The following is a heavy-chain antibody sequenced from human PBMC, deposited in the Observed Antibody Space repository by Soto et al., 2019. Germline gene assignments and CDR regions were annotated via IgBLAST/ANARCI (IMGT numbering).Heavy chain of an antibody. CDR2: IFSNDGK. D-gene: IGHD3-22*01. V-gene: IGHV2-26*01. CDR3: ARTTADYYDSSGYPFDY. J-gene: IGHJ4*02. CDR1: GFSLSNARMG. Sequence: SGPTLVNPTETLTLTCTVSGFSLSNARMGVSWIRQPPGKALEWLAHIFSNDGKSYSTSLKSRLTISKDTSKSQVVLTMTNMDPVDTATYYCARTTADYYDSSGYPFDYWGQGTLVTVSS.